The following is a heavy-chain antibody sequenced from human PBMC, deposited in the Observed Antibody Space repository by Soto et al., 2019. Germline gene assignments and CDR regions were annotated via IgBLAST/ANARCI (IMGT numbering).Heavy chain of an antibody. Sequence: EVQLLESGGGLVQPGGSLRLSCAASGFTFSSYAMNWVRQAPGKGLEWVSVISGSGDSTYYADSVKGRFTISRDNSKNALYLQMNSLRAEDTAVYYCAKRAYGSDFDYWGQGTLVTVSS. D-gene: IGHD3-10*01. J-gene: IGHJ4*02. CDR3: AKRAYGSDFDY. CDR1: GFTFSSYA. V-gene: IGHV3-23*01. CDR2: ISGSGDST.